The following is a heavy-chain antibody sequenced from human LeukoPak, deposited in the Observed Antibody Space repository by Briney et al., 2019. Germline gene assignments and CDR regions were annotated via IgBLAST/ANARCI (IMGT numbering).Heavy chain of an antibody. CDR1: GYSFTSYW. V-gene: IGHV5-51*01. CDR2: IYPGDSDT. J-gene: IGHJ5*02. D-gene: IGHD2-2*02. Sequence: GESLKISRKGSGYSFTSYWIGWVRQMPGKGLERMGIIYPGDSDTRYSPSFQGQITISADRSISTAYLQWSSLKASDTAMYYCARLNDCSSTSCYILSWFDPWGQGTLVTVSS. CDR3: ARLNDCSSTSCYILSWFDP.